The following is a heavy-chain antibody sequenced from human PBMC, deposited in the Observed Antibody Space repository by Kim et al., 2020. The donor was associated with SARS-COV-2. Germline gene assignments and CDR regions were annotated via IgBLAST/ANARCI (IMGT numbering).Heavy chain of an antibody. V-gene: IGHV1-18*01. J-gene: IGHJ3*02. CDR3: ATDIVATRDAFDI. D-gene: IGHD5-12*01. Sequence: YAQKLQGRVTMTTDTSTSTAYMELRSLRSDDTAVYYCATDIVATRDAFDIWGQGTMVTVSS.